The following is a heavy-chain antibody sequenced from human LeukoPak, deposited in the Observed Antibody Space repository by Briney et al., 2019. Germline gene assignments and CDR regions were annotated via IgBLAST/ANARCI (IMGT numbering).Heavy chain of an antibody. J-gene: IGHJ4*02. D-gene: IGHD3-22*01. CDR1: GGSIGTYY. V-gene: IGHV4-59*01. Sequence: PSETLSLTCTVSGGSIGTYYWSWIRQSPGKGLEWIGYIYYNGYTDYNPSLKSRVTISLHTSKNQFSLKLSSMTAADTAVYYCARDPITTLESYFDYWGQGTLVTVSS. CDR3: ARDPITTLESYFDY. CDR2: IYYNGYT.